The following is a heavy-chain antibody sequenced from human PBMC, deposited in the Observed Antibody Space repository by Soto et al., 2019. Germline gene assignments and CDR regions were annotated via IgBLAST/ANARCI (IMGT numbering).Heavy chain of an antibody. J-gene: IGHJ6*03. CDR2: INPSGGST. D-gene: IGHD2-2*01. V-gene: IGHV1-46*03. CDR3: ARDSPRIVVVPAAMTDYYYYMYV. CDR1: GYNFTSYY. Sequence: ASDKVSCKASGYNFTSYYMHCVRQTPGQGLEWKRIINPSGGSTSYAQKFHGRVTMTRDTSTSTVYMELSSLRSEDTAVYYCARDSPRIVVVPAAMTDYYYYMYVWGKGTTVTVSS.